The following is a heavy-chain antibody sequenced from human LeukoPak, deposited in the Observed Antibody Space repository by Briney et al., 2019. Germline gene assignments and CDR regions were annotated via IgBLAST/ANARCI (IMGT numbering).Heavy chain of an antibody. J-gene: IGHJ4*02. CDR3: ERLQSNAREYCSGGSCYFSS. V-gene: IGHV4-39*02. CDR1: GGSISSSGYY. D-gene: IGHD2-15*01. CDR2: ISDSGRT. Sequence: SETLSLTCTVSGGSISSSGYYWGWVRQAPGMGLEWVGTISDSGRTYYNPSLKSRVSISVATSKNHFSLELSSVSPADTAVYHCERLQSNAREYCSGGSCYFSSWGQGTLLTVSS.